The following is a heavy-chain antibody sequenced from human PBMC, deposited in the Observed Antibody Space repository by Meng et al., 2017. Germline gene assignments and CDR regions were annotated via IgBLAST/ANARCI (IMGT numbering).Heavy chain of an antibody. CDR1: GGSISSYY. D-gene: IGHD6-19*01. J-gene: IGHJ4*02. V-gene: IGHV4-4*07. CDR3: ARYRSGWLIDY. Sequence: SETLSLTCTVSGGSISSYYWSWIRQPAGKGLEWIGRIYYSGSTYYNPSLKSRVTISVDTSKNQFSLKLSSVTAADTAVYYCARYRSGWLIDYWGQGTLVTVSS. CDR2: IYYSGST.